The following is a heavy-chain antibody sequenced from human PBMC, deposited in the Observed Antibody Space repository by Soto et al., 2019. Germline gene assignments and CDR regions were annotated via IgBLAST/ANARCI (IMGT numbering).Heavy chain of an antibody. CDR1: GFTFSSYS. V-gene: IGHV3-48*02. CDR3: ARDQSAYTSSSAYYYGMDV. Sequence: GGSLRLSCAASGFTFSSYSMNWVRQAPGKGLEWVAYISSSSSTIYYADSVKGRLTISRDNAKYSLYLQMNSLRDEETAVYFCARDQSAYTSSSAYYYGMDVWGQGTTVTVSS. D-gene: IGHD6-6*01. CDR2: ISSSSSTI. J-gene: IGHJ6*02.